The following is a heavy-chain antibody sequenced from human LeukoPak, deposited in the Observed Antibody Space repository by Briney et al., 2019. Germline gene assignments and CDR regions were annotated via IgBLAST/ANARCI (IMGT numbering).Heavy chain of an antibody. V-gene: IGHV3-13*01. CDR3: VRQQTSHGNFDY. CDR1: GFTFSNHA. D-gene: IGHD1-26*01. Sequence: GGSLRLSCATSGFTFSNHAMHWVRQATGKGLEWVSAIGTAGDTFYPGSVKGRFTISRENAKNSLSLQIDSLKAEDTAVYYCVRQQTSHGNFDYWGQGTLVTVSS. J-gene: IGHJ4*02. CDR2: IGTAGDT.